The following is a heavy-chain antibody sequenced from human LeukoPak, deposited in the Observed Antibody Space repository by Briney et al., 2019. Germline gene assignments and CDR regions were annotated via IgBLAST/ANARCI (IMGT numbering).Heavy chain of an antibody. CDR3: AVHYRYDYMDV. CDR1: GGSISSSSYY. J-gene: IGHJ4*02. D-gene: IGHD1-1*01. CDR2: IYHSGST. V-gene: IGHV4-39*07. Sequence: SETLSLTCTVSGGSISSSSYYWGWIRQPPGKGLEWIGSIYHSGSTYYNPSLKSRVTISVDTSKNQFSLKLSSVTAADTAVYYCAVHYRYDYMDVWGQGTLVTVSS.